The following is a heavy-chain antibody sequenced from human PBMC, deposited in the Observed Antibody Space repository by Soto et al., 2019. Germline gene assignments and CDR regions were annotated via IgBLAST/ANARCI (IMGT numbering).Heavy chain of an antibody. V-gene: IGHV5-10-1*01. D-gene: IGHD3-3*01. CDR3: ARRRRSEWRNYGMAV. J-gene: IGHJ6*02. CDR1: VDSFTSYW. CDR2: IDPSDSYT. Sequence: GEYLKISCKGCVDSFTSYWISWVRQMPGKGLEWMGRIDPSDSYTNYSPSFQGHVTISADKSISTAYLQWSSLKASDTAMYYCARRRRSEWRNYGMAVWGQGTTVTVSS.